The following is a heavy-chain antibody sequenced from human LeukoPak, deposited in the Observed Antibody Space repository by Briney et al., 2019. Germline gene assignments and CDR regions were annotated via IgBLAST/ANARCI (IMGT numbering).Heavy chain of an antibody. Sequence: PSETLSLACTVSGGSISSSSYYWGWIRQPPGKGLEWIGSIYYSGSTYYNPSLKSRVTISVDTSKNQFSLKLSSVTAADTAVYYCVRRALGGAFDIWGQGTMVTVSS. CDR2: IYYSGST. CDR1: GGSISSSSYY. CDR3: VRRALGGAFDI. V-gene: IGHV4-39*07. D-gene: IGHD3-16*01. J-gene: IGHJ3*02.